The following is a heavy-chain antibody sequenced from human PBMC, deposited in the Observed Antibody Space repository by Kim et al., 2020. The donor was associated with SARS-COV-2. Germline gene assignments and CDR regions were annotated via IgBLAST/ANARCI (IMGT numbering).Heavy chain of an antibody. CDR3: ARGFITIFGVVITSDDYGMDV. D-gene: IGHD3-3*01. Sequence: GGSLRLSCAASGFTFSSYSMNWVRQAPGKGLEWVSSISSSSSYIYYADSVKGRFTISRDNAKNSLYLQMNSLRAEDTAVYYCARGFITIFGVVITSDDYGMDVWGQGTTVTVSS. V-gene: IGHV3-21*01. CDR2: ISSSSSYI. CDR1: GFTFSSYS. J-gene: IGHJ6*02.